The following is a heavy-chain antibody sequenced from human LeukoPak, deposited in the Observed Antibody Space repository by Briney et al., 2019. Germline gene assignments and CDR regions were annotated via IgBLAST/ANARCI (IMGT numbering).Heavy chain of an antibody. Sequence: GGSLRLSCAASGFTVSSNYMSWVRQAPGKGLEWVSVIYSGGSTYYADSVKGRFTISRDNSKNTLYLQMYSLRAEDTAVYYCARAPRPYYYDSSGYYYDYWGQGTLVTVSS. CDR3: ARAPRPYYYDSSGYYYDY. V-gene: IGHV3-66*01. CDR1: GFTVSSNY. D-gene: IGHD3-22*01. J-gene: IGHJ4*02. CDR2: IYSGGST.